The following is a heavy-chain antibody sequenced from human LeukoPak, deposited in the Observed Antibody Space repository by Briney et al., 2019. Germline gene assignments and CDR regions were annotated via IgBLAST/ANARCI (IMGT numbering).Heavy chain of an antibody. CDR3: ARDRHGVSLWSSGWYLDFDY. CDR1: GGTFSSYA. Sequence: SVKVSCKASGGTFSSYAISWVRQAPGQGLEWMGGIIPIFGTANYAQKFQGRVTITADESTSTAYMELSSLRSEDTAVYYCARDRHGVSLWSSGWYLDFDYWGQGTLVTVSS. V-gene: IGHV1-69*01. CDR2: IIPIFGTA. D-gene: IGHD6-19*01. J-gene: IGHJ4*02.